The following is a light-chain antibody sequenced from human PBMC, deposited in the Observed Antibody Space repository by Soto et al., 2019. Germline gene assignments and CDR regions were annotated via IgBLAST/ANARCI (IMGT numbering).Light chain of an antibody. CDR3: QQFESSVT. J-gene: IGKJ1*01. Sequence: EIVLTQSPGSLSLSPGERATLSCRASQSVSSTFFAWYQQRPGQAPRLLMYGASSRAPGIPERFSGSGSGTDFTLTISRLEPEDFGVYYCQQFESSVTFGQGTKVEIK. CDR1: QSVSSTF. V-gene: IGKV3-20*01. CDR2: GAS.